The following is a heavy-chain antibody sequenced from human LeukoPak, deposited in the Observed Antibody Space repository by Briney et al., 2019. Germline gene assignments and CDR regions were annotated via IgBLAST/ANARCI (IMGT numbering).Heavy chain of an antibody. D-gene: IGHD7-27*01. J-gene: IGHJ4*02. CDR2: IYPGDSDT. Sequence: GESLKISCKGSGYSFSSYWIGWVRQMPGKGLEWMGIIYPGDSDTRYSPSFQGQVTISADKSISTAYLQWSSLKASDTAMYYCARVALNTGDPNGPFGYWGQGTLVTVSS. CDR3: ARVALNTGDPNGPFGY. CDR1: GYSFSSYW. V-gene: IGHV5-51*01.